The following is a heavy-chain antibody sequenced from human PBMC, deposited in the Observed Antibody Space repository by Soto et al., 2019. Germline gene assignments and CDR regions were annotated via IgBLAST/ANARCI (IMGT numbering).Heavy chain of an antibody. CDR2: IYHSGST. J-gene: IGHJ4*02. CDR3: ARRYGGNFDY. V-gene: IGHV4-30-2*02. D-gene: IGHD1-26*01. CDR1: GGSFSSGGCS. Sequence: SETLSLTCAVSGGSFSSGGCSWSWIRQPPGKGLEWIGYIYHSGSTYYNPSLKSRVTISVDTSKNQFSLKLSSVTAADTAVYYCARRYGGNFDYWGQGTLVTVSS.